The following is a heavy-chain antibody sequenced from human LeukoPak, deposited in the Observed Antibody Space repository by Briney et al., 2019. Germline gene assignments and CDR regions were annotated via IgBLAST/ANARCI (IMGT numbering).Heavy chain of an antibody. CDR3: ARGTGNYFYYMAV. CDR2: IWYDGSSD. J-gene: IGHJ6*03. Sequence: PGGSLRLSCAASGFTFSSYGMHWVRQAPGKGLEWVALIWYDGSSDYYAHSVKGRFTISRDSSKNTLYLQMNSLRAEDTAVYYCARGTGNYFYYMAVWGKGTTVTVSS. CDR1: GFTFSSYG. D-gene: IGHD3/OR15-3a*01. V-gene: IGHV3-33*01.